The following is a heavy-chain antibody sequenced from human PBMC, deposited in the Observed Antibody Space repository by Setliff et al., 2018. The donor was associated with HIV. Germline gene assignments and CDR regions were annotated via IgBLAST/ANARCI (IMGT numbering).Heavy chain of an antibody. Sequence: SCAASGFTFDTYWMHWVRQAPGKGLVWVSRVSSDGSSKTYADSVKDRFTISRDNAKNTLYLQMNSLRAEDTGVYYCHSGYDTEEQSYFDYWGQGTLVTVSS. CDR2: VSSDGSSK. V-gene: IGHV3-74*01. J-gene: IGHJ4*02. D-gene: IGHD5-12*01. CDR1: GFTFDTYW. CDR3: HSGYDTEEQSYFDY.